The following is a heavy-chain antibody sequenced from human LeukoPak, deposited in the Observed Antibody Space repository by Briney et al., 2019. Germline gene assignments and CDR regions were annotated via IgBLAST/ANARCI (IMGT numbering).Heavy chain of an antibody. V-gene: IGHV1-46*01. D-gene: IGHD4-17*01. Sequence: ASVKVSCKASGYTFTSYYMHWVRQAPGQELEWMGIINPSGGSTSYAQKFQGRVTMTRDTSTSTVYMELSSLRSEDTAVYYCARRTNDYGDYGPSFDYWGQGTLVTVSS. CDR2: INPSGGST. CDR3: ARRTNDYGDYGPSFDY. CDR1: GYTFTSYY. J-gene: IGHJ4*02.